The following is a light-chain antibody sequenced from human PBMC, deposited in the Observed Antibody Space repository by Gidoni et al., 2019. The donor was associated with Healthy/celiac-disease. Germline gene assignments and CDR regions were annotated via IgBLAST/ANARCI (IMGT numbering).Light chain of an antibody. J-gene: IGKJ3*01. CDR2: GAS. Sequence: ELVLTQSPGTLSLSPGERATLSCRASQSVSSSYLAWYQQKPGQAPRLLIDGASSRATGIPDRFSGSGSGTDFTLTISRLEPEDFAVYYCQQYGSSPGLVFGPGTKVDIK. CDR3: QQYGSSPGLV. CDR1: QSVSSSY. V-gene: IGKV3-20*01.